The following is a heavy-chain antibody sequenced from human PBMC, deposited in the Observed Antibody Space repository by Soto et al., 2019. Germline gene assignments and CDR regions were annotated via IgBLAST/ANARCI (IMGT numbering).Heavy chain of an antibody. CDR3: ARRGSGSYYDY. D-gene: IGHD1-26*01. J-gene: IGHJ4*02. CDR1: GFTFSSYA. Sequence: EVQLLESGGGLVQPGGSLRLSCAASGFTFSSYAMRWVRQAPGKGLEWVSAISGSGGSTYYADSVKGRFTISRDNSKNTLFLQMNSLRAEDTAVYYCARRGSGSYYDYWGQGTLVTVSS. CDR2: ISGSGGST. V-gene: IGHV3-23*01.